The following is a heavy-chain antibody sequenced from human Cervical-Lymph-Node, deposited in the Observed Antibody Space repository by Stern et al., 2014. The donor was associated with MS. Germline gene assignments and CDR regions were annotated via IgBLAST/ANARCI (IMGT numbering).Heavy chain of an antibody. CDR2: MSFVGGNK. J-gene: IGHJ6*02. CDR3: MGVGDAMHV. CDR1: GFSLSNSG. V-gene: IGHV3-30*03. Sequence: VQLGESGGGVVQPGRSLTLSCAASGFSLSNSGMHWARQAPGKGLEWVAVMSFVGGNKKYGDSVKGRFSISRDMANNTLFLQMNSLRPEDTAVYYCMGVGDAMHVWGQGTTVIVSS.